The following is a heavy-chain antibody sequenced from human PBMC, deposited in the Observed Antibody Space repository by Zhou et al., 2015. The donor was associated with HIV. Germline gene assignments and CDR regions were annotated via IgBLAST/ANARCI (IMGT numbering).Heavy chain of an antibody. CDR3: ARTKWGSYGDDF. CDR1: GYTYLNFG. V-gene: IGHV1-18*01. Sequence: QVQMVQSGAEVKKPGASVKVSCKASGYTYLNFGISWVRQAPGQGLEWMGWINTYTGETDYIQRLQGRVTMTKDTATRTAYMELRSLKFDDTAVYYCARTKWGSYGDDFWGQGTLVTVSS. J-gene: IGHJ4*02. D-gene: IGHD3-16*01. CDR2: INTYTGET.